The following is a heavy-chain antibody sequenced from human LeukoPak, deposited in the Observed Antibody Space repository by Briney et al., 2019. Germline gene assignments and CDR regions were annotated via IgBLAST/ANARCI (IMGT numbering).Heavy chain of an antibody. V-gene: IGHV3-30*02. CDR3: ARESESYDSSGSTFNY. D-gene: IGHD3-22*01. CDR2: IRYDGSDK. J-gene: IGHJ4*02. Sequence: GGSLRLSCAASGFTFSSYGMHWVRQAPGKGLEWVAFIRYDGSDKYYADSVKGRFTISRDNSKNTLYVQMNSLRSEDTAVYYCARESESYDSSGSTFNYWGQGILVTVSS. CDR1: GFTFSSYG.